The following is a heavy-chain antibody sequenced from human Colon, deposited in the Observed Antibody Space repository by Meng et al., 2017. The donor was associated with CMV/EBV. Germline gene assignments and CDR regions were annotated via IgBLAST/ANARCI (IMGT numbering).Heavy chain of an antibody. J-gene: IGHJ4*02. D-gene: IGHD3-10*01. V-gene: IGHV4-4*07. Sequence: QVRGAGPGLVKPSQTLSLTCTVSGASITSYYGSWFRQPAGKGLEWIGRVYISGNTNYNPSLKSRVTMSIDTSKNQLSLNIRSVTAADTAVYYCVRDSNLSGLAYWGQGTLVTVSS. CDR2: VYISGNT. CDR3: VRDSNLSGLAY. CDR1: GASITSYY.